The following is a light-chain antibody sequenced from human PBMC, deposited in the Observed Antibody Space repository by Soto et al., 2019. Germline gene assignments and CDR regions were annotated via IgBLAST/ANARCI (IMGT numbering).Light chain of an antibody. CDR2: EVI. CDR3: SSYTTSSTTPYV. J-gene: IGLJ1*01. V-gene: IGLV2-14*01. Sequence: QSALTQPASVSGSPGQSITISCTGTSSDIGAYNNVSWYRQHPGKAPKLMIYEVINRPSGVSNRFSGSKSGNTASLTISGLQAEDEADYYCSSYTTSSTTPYVFGTGTKLTVL. CDR1: SSDIGAYNN.